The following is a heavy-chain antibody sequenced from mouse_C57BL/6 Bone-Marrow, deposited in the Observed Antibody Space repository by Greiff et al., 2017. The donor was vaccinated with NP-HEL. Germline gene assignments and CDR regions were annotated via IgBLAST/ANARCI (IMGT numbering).Heavy chain of an antibody. D-gene: IGHD1-1*01. Sequence: QVQLPQSGPGLVQPSQSLSITCTVSGFSLTSYGVHWVRQSPGKGLEWLGVIWRGGSTDYNAAFMSRLSITKDNSKSQVFFKMNSLQADDTAIYYCAKKGYYGTPYGGAMDYWGQGTSVTVSS. J-gene: IGHJ4*01. V-gene: IGHV2-5*01. CDR3: AKKGYYGTPYGGAMDY. CDR2: IWRGGST. CDR1: GFSLTSYG.